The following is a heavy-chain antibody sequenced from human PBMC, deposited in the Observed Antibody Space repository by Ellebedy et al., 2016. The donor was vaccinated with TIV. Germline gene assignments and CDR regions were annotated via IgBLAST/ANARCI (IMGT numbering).Heavy chain of an antibody. J-gene: IGHJ4*02. CDR3: ARRSSGSARFDF. CDR2: IYYSGTT. Sequence: MPGGSLRLSCAASGFIFSDHYMDWVRQAPGKGLEWIGSIYYSGTTYYNPSLKSRVTISVDTSKSQFSLKLSSVTAADTAVYYCARRSSGSARFDFWGQGTLATVSS. D-gene: IGHD1-26*01. V-gene: IGHV4-38-2*01. CDR1: GFIFSDHY.